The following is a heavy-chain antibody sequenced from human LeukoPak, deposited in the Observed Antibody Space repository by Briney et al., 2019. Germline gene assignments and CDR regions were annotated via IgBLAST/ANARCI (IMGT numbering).Heavy chain of an antibody. D-gene: IGHD2-2*01. Sequence: ASVKVSCKVSGYTLTELSMHWVRQAPGKGLEWMGGFDPEDGETIYAQKFQGRVTMTEDTSTDTAYMELSSLRSEDTAVYSCRTYCSSTSCYGAGALYYYGMDVWGQGTTVTVSS. CDR2: FDPEDGET. CDR3: RTYCSSTSCYGAGALYYYGMDV. J-gene: IGHJ6*02. CDR1: GYTLTELS. V-gene: IGHV1-24*01.